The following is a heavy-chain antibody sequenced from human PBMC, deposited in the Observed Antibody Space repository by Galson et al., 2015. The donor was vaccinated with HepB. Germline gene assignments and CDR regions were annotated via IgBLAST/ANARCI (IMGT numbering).Heavy chain of an antibody. CDR2: IKPDGSDK. CDR3: ARLWNGDFLDY. CDR1: GFSFSVYW. D-gene: IGHD4-17*01. J-gene: IGHJ4*02. V-gene: IGHV3-7*03. Sequence: SLRLSCATSGFSFSVYWMSWVRQAPGKGLEWVASIKPDGSDKYYVDSVKGRITISRDNAKNSVYLQMNSLRAEDTAVYYCARLWNGDFLDYWGQGTLVTVSS.